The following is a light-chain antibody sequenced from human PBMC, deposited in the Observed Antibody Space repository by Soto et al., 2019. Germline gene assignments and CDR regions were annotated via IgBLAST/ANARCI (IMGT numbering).Light chain of an antibody. V-gene: IGLV2-14*01. Sequence: QSVLTQPASVSGSPGQSITISCTVTSSDVGLYDYVSWYQQHPGKAPQLMIYAVSNRPSGVSNRFSASKSGNTASLFISGLQAEDEADYYCSSYTSDSSYVFGSGTKVTLL. J-gene: IGLJ1*01. CDR1: SSDVGLYDY. CDR3: SSYTSDSSYV. CDR2: AVS.